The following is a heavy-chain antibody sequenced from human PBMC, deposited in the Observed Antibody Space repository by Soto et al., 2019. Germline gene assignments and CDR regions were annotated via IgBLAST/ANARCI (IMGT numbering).Heavy chain of an antibody. CDR2: INASNGNT. CDR3: ARASTEMDYYYYYYMDV. J-gene: IGHJ6*03. Sequence: ASVKVSCKSSGYTFTSYYMHWVRQAPGQGLEWMGIINASNGNTSYAQKLQGRVTMTTDTSTSTVYMELRSLRSDDTAVYYCARASTEMDYYYYYYMDVWGKGTTVTVSS. D-gene: IGHD4-4*01. CDR1: GYTFTSYY. V-gene: IGHV1-46*01.